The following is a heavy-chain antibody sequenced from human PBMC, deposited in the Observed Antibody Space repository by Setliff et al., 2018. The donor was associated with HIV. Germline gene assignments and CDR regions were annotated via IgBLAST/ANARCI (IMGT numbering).Heavy chain of an antibody. CDR3: ARAGSGSYYNAPHY. J-gene: IGHJ4*02. D-gene: IGHD3-10*01. V-gene: IGHV5-51*01. CDR2: IYPGDSDA. CDR1: GYSFTSNW. Sequence: HGESLTISCKGSGYSFTSNWIGWVRQMPGKGLEWMGIIYPGDSDARYSPSFQGQVTISADKSISTAYLQWSSLKASDTAMYYCARAGSGSYYNAPHYWGQGTLVTVSS.